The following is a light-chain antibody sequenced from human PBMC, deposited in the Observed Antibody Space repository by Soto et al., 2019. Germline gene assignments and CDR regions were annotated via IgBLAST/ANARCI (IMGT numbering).Light chain of an antibody. Sequence: QSALTQPASVSGSPGQSITISCTGTSSDVGSYNLVSWYQQHPGKAPKLMIYEGSNRPSGVANRFSGSKSGNTASLPISGLQAEDEADYYCCSYAGSSTCVVFGGGTKVTVL. CDR3: CSYAGSSTCVV. V-gene: IGLV2-23*01. CDR2: EGS. CDR1: SSDVGSYNL. J-gene: IGLJ2*01.